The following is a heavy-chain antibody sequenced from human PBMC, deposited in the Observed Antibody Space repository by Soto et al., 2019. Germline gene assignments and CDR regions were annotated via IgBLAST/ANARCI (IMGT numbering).Heavy chain of an antibody. CDR1: GYTFSNYE. CDR3: ARGPRESGEWLLFDY. V-gene: IGHV1-8*01. D-gene: IGHD3-3*01. CDR2: MNPNDGNT. J-gene: IGHJ4*02. Sequence: GASVKVSCKASGYTFSNYEINWVRQASGQGLEWMGRMNPNDGNTGYAQNFQGRVSMTRNTSINTAHMELSSLRSDDTAVYYCARGPRESGEWLLFDYWGQGALVTVSS.